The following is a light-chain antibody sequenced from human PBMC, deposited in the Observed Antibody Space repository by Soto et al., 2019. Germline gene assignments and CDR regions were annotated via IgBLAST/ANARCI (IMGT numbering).Light chain of an antibody. V-gene: IGKV3-20*01. CDR2: GAS. CDR1: QSVSSSY. J-gene: IGKJ1*01. Sequence: EIVLTQSPGTLSLSPGERATLSCRASQSVSSSYLAWYQQKPGQAPRLHIYGASTRATGILDRFTGSGSGTDFTLTISRLEPEDFAVYYCQQYGSSPRTFGQGTKVDIK. CDR3: QQYGSSPRT.